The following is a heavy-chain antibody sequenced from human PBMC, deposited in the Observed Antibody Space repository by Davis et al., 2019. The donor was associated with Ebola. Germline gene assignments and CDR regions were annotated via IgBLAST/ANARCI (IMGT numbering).Heavy chain of an antibody. J-gene: IGHJ4*02. CDR2: IRYDGSNK. V-gene: IGHV3-30*02. CDR3: AKRYSSSWTHFDY. D-gene: IGHD6-13*01. CDR1: GFTFSSYG. Sequence: GESLKISCAASGFTFSSYGMHWVRQAPGKGLEWVAFIRYDGSNKYYADSVKGRFTISRDNSKNTLYLQMNSLRAEDTAVYYCAKRYSSSWTHFDYWGQGTLVTVSS.